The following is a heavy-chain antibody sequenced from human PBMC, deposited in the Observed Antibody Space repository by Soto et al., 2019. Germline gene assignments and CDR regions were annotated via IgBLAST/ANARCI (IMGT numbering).Heavy chain of an antibody. CDR3: ARSTAMPSPRGVRTNWFDP. J-gene: IGHJ5*02. D-gene: IGHD5-18*01. CDR2: IYYSGST. Sequence: QVQLQESGPGLVKPSQTLSLTCTVSGGSISSGGYYWSWIRQHPGKGMEWLGYIYYSGSTYYNPSLRSRVTISVDTSKNQFSLKLSSVTAADTAVYYCARSTAMPSPRGVRTNWFDPWGQGTLVTVSS. CDR1: GGSISSGGYY. V-gene: IGHV4-31*03.